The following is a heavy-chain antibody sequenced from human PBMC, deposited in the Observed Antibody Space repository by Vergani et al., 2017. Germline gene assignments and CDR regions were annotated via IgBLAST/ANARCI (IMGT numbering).Heavy chain of an antibody. V-gene: IGHV3-43*01. D-gene: IGHD3/OR15-3a*01. J-gene: IGHJ4*02. CDR1: GFTFSSYA. Sequence: EVQLLESGGGLVQPGGSLRLSCAASGFTFSSYAMSWVRQAPGKGLEWVSLISWDGGSTYYADSVKGRFTISRDNSKNSLYLQMNSLRTEDTALYYCAKAPGGADWEASYFDYWGQGTLVTVSS. CDR2: ISWDGGST. CDR3: AKAPGGADWEASYFDY.